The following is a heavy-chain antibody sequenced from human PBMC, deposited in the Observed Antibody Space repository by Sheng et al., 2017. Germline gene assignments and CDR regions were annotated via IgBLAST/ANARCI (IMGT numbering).Heavy chain of an antibody. D-gene: IGHD2-21*01. CDR2: ISSSSTTI. CDR3: MSYIVA. CDR1: GFTFSTYE. V-gene: IGHV3-48*03. J-gene: IGHJ5*02. Sequence: EVQLVESGGALVQPGGSLRLSCAASGFTFSTYEMNWVRQAPGRGLEWVSFISSSSTTIYYADSVKGRFTISRDNAKNSLYLQMNSLRAEDTAVYYCMSYIVAWGQGTLVTVSS.